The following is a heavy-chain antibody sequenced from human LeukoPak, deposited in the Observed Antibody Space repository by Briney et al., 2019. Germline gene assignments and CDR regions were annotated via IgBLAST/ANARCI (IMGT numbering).Heavy chain of an antibody. J-gene: IGHJ6*02. D-gene: IGHD4-23*01. CDR3: ARDLRWELDYYGMDV. CDR2: INAGNGNT. V-gene: IGHV1-3*01. Sequence: ASVKVSCKASGYTFTSYAMHWVCQAPGQRLEWMGWINAGNGNTKYSQKFQGRVTITRDTSASTAYMELSSLRSEDTAVYYCARDLRWELDYYGMDVWGQGTTVTVSS. CDR1: GYTFTSYA.